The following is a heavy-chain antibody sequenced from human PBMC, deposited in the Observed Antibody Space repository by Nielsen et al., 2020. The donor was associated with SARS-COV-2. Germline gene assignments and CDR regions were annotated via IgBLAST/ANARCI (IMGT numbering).Heavy chain of an antibody. D-gene: IGHD1-1*01. J-gene: IGHJ5*02. V-gene: IGHV4-34*09. CDR3: ARCSWYNWNGGWFDP. CDR2: INHSGST. Sequence: WIRQPPGKGLEWIGEINHSGSTNYNPSLKSRVTMSVDTSKNQFSLNLTSVIAADTAVYYCARCSWYNWNGGWFDPWGQGTLVTVSS.